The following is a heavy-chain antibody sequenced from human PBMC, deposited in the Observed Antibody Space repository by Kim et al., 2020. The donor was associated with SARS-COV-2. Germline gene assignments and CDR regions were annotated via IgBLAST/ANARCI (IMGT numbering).Heavy chain of an antibody. V-gene: IGHV3-23*01. CDR1: GYNFRSFA. CDR2: FGGDCDET. Sequence: GGSLRLSCRGSGYNFRSFALNWVRQAPGKGLEWVAGFGGDCDETYYAESVKGRFIISRNYSENTMYLQMSSLRGEDSAVYFCAKRGNWNDVVAFLDHWGPGTLVTVSS. J-gene: IGHJ4*02. D-gene: IGHD1-20*01. CDR3: AKRGNWNDVVAFLDH.